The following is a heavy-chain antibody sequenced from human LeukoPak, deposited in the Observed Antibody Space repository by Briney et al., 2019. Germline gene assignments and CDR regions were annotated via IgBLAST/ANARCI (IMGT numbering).Heavy chain of an antibody. Sequence: TGGSLRLSCAASGFTFSSYAMTWVRQAPGKGLGWVSGVSGSGGSTYYADSVKGRFTISRDNSKNTLYLQMNSLRAEDTAVYYCARCPGVWFGELFGFDYWGQGTLVTVSS. CDR2: VSGSGGST. D-gene: IGHD3-10*01. CDR1: GFTFSSYA. V-gene: IGHV3-23*01. J-gene: IGHJ4*02. CDR3: ARCPGVWFGELFGFDY.